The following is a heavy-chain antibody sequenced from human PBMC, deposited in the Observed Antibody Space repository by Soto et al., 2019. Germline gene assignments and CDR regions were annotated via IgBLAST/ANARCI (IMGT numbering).Heavy chain of an antibody. Sequence: QVTLKESGPVLVKPTEPLTLTCTVSGFSLSNSRMGVSWIRQPPGKALEWLAHIFSSDEKSYSTSLKSRLTISKVTSKSQVVLTMANMDPVCTSTYYCARVTYSSSLYYYGMDVWGQGTTVTVSS. CDR3: ARVTYSSSLYYYGMDV. CDR2: IFSSDEK. D-gene: IGHD6-13*01. J-gene: IGHJ6*02. V-gene: IGHV2-26*01. CDR1: GFSLSNSRMG.